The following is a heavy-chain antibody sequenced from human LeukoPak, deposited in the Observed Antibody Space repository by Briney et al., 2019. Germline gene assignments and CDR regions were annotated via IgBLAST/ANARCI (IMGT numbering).Heavy chain of an antibody. J-gene: IGHJ4*02. V-gene: IGHV3-53*01. Sequence: GGSLRLSCAASGFTFSSYAMSWVRQAPGKGLEWVSVLYSGGSTYYADSVKGRFTISRDNSKNTLYLQMNSLRAEDMAVYYCARGGYSGYDPKYYFDYWGQGTLVTVSS. CDR1: GFTFSSYA. CDR2: LYSGGST. CDR3: ARGGYSGYDPKYYFDY. D-gene: IGHD5-12*01.